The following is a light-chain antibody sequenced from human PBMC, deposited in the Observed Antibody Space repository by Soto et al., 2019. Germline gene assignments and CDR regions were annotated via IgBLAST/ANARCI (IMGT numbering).Light chain of an antibody. CDR1: SSDIGAYNF. CDR2: DVN. Sequence: QSALTQPASVSGSPGQTITISSTGTSSDIGAYNFVSWYQQHPGKAPKLMLYDVNIRPSGVSNRFSGSKSGNTASLTISGLQAEHEADYYCTSWTTSTTMIFGGGTKLTVL. J-gene: IGLJ2*01. V-gene: IGLV2-14*03. CDR3: TSWTTSTTMI.